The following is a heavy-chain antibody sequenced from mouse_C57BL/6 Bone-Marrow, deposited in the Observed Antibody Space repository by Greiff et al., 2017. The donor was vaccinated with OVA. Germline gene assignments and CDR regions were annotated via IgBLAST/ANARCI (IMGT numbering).Heavy chain of an antibody. V-gene: IGHV5-4*01. J-gene: IGHJ4*01. CDR2: ISDGGSYT. D-gene: IGHD2-4*01. CDR3: ARRYDYGYAMDY. Sequence: EVQLVESGGGLVKPGGSLKLSCAASGFTFSSYAMSWVRQTPEKRLEWVATISDGGSYTYYPDNVKGRFTISRDNAKNNLYLQMSHLTSEDTAMYYCARRYDYGYAMDYWGQGTSVTVSS. CDR1: GFTFSSYA.